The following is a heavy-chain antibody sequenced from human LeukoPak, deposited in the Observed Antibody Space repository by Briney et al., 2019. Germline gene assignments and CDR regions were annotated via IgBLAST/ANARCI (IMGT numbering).Heavy chain of an antibody. CDR2: INWNGGST. CDR1: GFTFDDFG. CDR3: AIPYGSGSPSPMDV. J-gene: IGHJ6*03. V-gene: IGHV3-20*04. Sequence: GGFLRLSCAASGFTFDDFGMSWVRQAPGKGLEWVSGINWNGGSTAYADSAKGRFTISRDNAKKSLYLQMNSLRAEDTALYYCAIPYGSGSPSPMDVWGKGTTVTVSS. D-gene: IGHD3-10*01.